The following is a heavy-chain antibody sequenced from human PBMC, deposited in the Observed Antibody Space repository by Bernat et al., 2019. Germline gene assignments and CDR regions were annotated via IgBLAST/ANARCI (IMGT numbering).Heavy chain of an antibody. CDR3: AREDRSSYDFWSGYYRDRCFDY. D-gene: IGHD3-3*01. CDR1: GFTFSSYG. CDR2: IWYDGSNK. Sequence: QVQLVESGGGVVQPGRSLRLPCAASGFTFSSYGMHWVRQAPGKGLEWVAVIWYDGSNKYYADSVKGRFTISRDNSKNTLYLQMNSLRAEDTAVYYCAREDRSSYDFWSGYYRDRCFDYWGQGTLVTVSS. J-gene: IGHJ4*02. V-gene: IGHV3-33*01.